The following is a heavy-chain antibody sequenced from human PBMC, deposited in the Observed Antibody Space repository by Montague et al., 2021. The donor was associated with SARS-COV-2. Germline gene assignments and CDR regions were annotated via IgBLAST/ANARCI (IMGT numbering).Heavy chain of an antibody. J-gene: IGHJ4*02. V-gene: IGHV3-23*01. D-gene: IGHD2-15*01. CDR2: ISGSGGDT. CDR3: AKTEAGYCSGGSCVVDY. CDR1: GFTFSSYA. Sequence: SLRLSCAASGFTFSSYAMSWVRQAPGKGLEWVSVISGSGGDTYYAASVKGRFTISRDNFKNTQYLQMNILSAEDAAVYYCAKTEAGYCSGGSCVVDYWGQGTLVIVSS.